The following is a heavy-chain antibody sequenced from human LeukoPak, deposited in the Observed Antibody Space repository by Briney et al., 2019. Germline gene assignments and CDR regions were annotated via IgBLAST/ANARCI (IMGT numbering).Heavy chain of an antibody. CDR2: IYCSGST. J-gene: IGHJ4*02. CDR3: ARSDSSGFNYYYFDY. D-gene: IGHD3-22*01. Sequence: SETLSLTCTVSGGSISSYYWSWIRQPPGKGLEWIGYIYCSGSTNYNPSLKSRVTISVDTSKNQFSLKLSSVTAADTAVYYCARSDSSGFNYYYFDYWGQGTLVTVSS. V-gene: IGHV4-59*01. CDR1: GGSISSYY.